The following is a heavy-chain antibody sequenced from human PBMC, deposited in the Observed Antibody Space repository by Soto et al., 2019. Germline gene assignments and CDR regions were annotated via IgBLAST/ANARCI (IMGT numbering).Heavy chain of an antibody. CDR1: GYTFTSYG. V-gene: IGHV1-18*04. CDR2: ISPLKGRT. CDR3: AMDYGDRPEYFKH. Sequence: QVRLVQSGPDLKRPGASMKVSCKASGYTFTSYGISWVRQAPGQGLEWMAWISPLKGRTQYSQKAQGRVTLSTDTSSNTAYMEMTTLRVDDTAVYYCAMDYGDRPEYFKHWCQGALVTVS. J-gene: IGHJ1*01. D-gene: IGHD4-17*01.